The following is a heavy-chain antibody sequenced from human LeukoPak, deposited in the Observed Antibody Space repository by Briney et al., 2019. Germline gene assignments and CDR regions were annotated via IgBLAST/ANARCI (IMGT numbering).Heavy chain of an antibody. D-gene: IGHD3-10*01. V-gene: IGHV5-51*01. CDR3: ARKWFGELLGAFDI. CDR1: GYSFTDYW. J-gene: IGHJ3*02. Sequence: GESLKISCQGSGYSFTDYWIGWVRQMPGKGLEWMGIIYPGDSDTRYSPSFQGQATISADKSISTAYLQWSSLKASDTAMYYCARKWFGELLGAFDIWGQGTMVTVSS. CDR2: IYPGDSDT.